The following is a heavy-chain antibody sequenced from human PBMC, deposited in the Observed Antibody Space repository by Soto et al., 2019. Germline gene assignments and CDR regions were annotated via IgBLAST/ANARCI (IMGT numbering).Heavy chain of an antibody. CDR1: GGSFSGYY. J-gene: IGHJ6*02. V-gene: IGHV4-34*01. CDR2: INHRGST. D-gene: IGHD3-3*01. CDR3: ARGPLTNYDFWTGQQTYSYYGMDV. Sequence: PSETLSLTCAVYGGSFSGYYWTWIRQPPGKGLEWIGEINHRGSTNYIPSLKSRVTISVDTSKNQVSLRLSSVTAADTAVYYCARGPLTNYDFWTGQQTYSYYGMDVWGQGTTVTVSS.